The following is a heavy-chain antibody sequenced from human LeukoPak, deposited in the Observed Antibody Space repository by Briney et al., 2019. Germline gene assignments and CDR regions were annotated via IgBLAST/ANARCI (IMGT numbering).Heavy chain of an antibody. Sequence: ASVKVSCKASGYTFTSYDIKWVRQATGQGLEWMGWMNPNSGNTGYAQKFQGRVTITGNTSISTAYMEPSSLRSEDTAVYYCARGQGVRFLEWLLPDFDYWGQGTLVTVSS. J-gene: IGHJ4*02. CDR2: MNPNSGNT. D-gene: IGHD3-3*01. V-gene: IGHV1-8*03. CDR1: GYTFTSYD. CDR3: ARGQGVRFLEWLLPDFDY.